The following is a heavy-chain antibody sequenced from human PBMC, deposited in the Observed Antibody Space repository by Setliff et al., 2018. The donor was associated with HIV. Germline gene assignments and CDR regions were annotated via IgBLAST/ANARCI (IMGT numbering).Heavy chain of an antibody. Sequence: SVKVSCKASGGSFTSYAISWVRQAPGQGLEWMGGIIPLLPITKYAQKFQGRVTITADKSTSTAYMELRRLRSEDTAVYYCASGAAIGVVGSEDYYYYMDVWGKGTTVTVSS. CDR1: GGSFTSYA. CDR3: ASGAAIGVVGSEDYYYYMDV. J-gene: IGHJ6*03. CDR2: IIPLLPIT. V-gene: IGHV1-69*10. D-gene: IGHD2-15*01.